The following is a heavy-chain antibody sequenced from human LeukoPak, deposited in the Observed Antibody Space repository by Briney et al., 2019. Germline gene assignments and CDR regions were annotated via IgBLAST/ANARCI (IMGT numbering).Heavy chain of an antibody. CDR3: ASQTTSSWSQFDY. Sequence: GGSLRLSCAASGFTFSDFAMSWVRQAPGKGLEWVSMISGRGGGTSSADSVKGRFTISRDNSKSKLFLRMDRLRAEDTAIYYCASQTTSSWSQFDYWGQGTLVTVSS. D-gene: IGHD6-13*01. J-gene: IGHJ4*02. CDR1: GFTFSDFA. CDR2: ISGRGGGT. V-gene: IGHV3-23*01.